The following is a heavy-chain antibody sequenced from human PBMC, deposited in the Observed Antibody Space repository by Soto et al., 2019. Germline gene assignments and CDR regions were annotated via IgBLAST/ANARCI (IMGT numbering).Heavy chain of an antibody. CDR1: GYSFNSYW. V-gene: IGHV5-10-1*01. CDR3: AGRKYCRGGSCSSSDAFDI. Sequence: GESLKISCKGSGYSFNSYWISWVRQMPGKGLEWRGRIDSSDSYTNYRPSFQGHFTISADKSISTAYLPWSSLKASDTAMYYCAGRKYCRGGSCSSSDAFDIWGQGTMVTVSS. CDR2: IDSSDSYT. D-gene: IGHD2-15*01. J-gene: IGHJ3*02.